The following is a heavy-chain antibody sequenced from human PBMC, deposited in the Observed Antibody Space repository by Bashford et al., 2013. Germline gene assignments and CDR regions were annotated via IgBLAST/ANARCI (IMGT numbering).Heavy chain of an antibody. CDR3: VRENYFGMDV. J-gene: IGHJ6*02. Sequence: VRQAPGKGLEWVAVIWYDGSNEFYADSVKGRFTISRDNAKNTLYLQMNSLRAEDTAVYYCVRENYFGMDVWGQGPRSPSP. CDR2: IWYDGSNE. V-gene: IGHV3-33*01.